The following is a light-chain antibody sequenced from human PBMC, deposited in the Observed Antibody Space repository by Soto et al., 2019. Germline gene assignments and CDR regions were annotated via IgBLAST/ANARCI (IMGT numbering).Light chain of an antibody. CDR2: GAS. CDR3: QQYGSSTGIT. V-gene: IGKV3-20*01. Sequence: EIVLTQSPGTLSLSPGERATLSCRASQSVSSSYLAWYQQKPGQAPRLLIYGASGRATGIPDRFGGSGSGTDFTLTITRLEPEDFAVYYCQQYGSSTGITFGQGTRLEI. J-gene: IGKJ5*01. CDR1: QSVSSSY.